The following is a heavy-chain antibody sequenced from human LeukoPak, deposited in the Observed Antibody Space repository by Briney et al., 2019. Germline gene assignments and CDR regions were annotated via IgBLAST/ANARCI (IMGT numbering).Heavy chain of an antibody. D-gene: IGHD5-18*01. CDR3: ANGYSYGFAFDY. CDR2: IYSGGST. Sequence: GGSLRLSCAASAFTFSSYALHWVRQAPGKGLEWVSVIYSGGSTYYADSVKGRFTISRDNSKNTLYLQMNSLRAEDTAVYYCANGYSYGFAFDYWGQGTLVTVSS. V-gene: IGHV3-66*01. CDR1: AFTFSSYA. J-gene: IGHJ4*02.